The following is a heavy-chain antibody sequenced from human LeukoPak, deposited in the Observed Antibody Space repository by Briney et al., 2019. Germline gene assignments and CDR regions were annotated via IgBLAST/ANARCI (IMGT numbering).Heavy chain of an antibody. CDR1: GFTFSSYW. V-gene: IGHV3-74*01. J-gene: IGHJ4*02. Sequence: GGSLRLSCAASGFTFSSYWMHWVRQAPGKGLVWVSRINSDVSSTSYADSVKGRFTISRDNAKNTLYLQMNSLRAEDTAVYYCARALYLDDYYFDYWGQGTLVTVSS. D-gene: IGHD2/OR15-2a*01. CDR3: ARALYLDDYYFDY. CDR2: INSDVSST.